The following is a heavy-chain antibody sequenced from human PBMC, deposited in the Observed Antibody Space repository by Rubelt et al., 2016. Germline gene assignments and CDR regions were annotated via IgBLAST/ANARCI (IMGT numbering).Heavy chain of an antibody. Sequence: GLVKPSETLSLTCTVSGGSINSYYWTWIRQPPGKGLEWIGYIYYSGGTNYNPSLKSRVTISVDTSKNQFSLKLSSVTAADTAVYYCARLPEDGVLWCGELSNHDACDIWGQGTMVTVSS. D-gene: IGHD3-10*01. CDR1: GGSINSYY. CDR3: ARLPEDGVLWCGELSNHDACDI. V-gene: IGHV4-59*12. CDR2: IYYSGGT. J-gene: IGHJ3*02.